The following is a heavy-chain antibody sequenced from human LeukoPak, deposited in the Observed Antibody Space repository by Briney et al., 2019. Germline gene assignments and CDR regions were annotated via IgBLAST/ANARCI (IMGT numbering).Heavy chain of an antibody. V-gene: IGHV3-30*19. CDR1: GFTFSSYG. CDR2: ISYDGSNK. J-gene: IGHJ4*02. Sequence: GGSLRLSCAASGFTFSSYGMHWVRQAPGKGLEWVAVISYDGSNKFYADSVRGRFTISRDNSKNTLFLQMNSLRPEDTAVYYCARGPDYDILADYFDCWGQGTLVTVSS. CDR3: ARGPDYDILADYFDC. D-gene: IGHD3-9*01.